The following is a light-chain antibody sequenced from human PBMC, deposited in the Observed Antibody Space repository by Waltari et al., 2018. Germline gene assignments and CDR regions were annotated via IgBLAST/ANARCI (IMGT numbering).Light chain of an antibody. V-gene: IGKV1-12*01. CDR3: QQSNTFPLT. J-gene: IGKJ4*01. CDR2: AAS. Sequence: DIQMTQSPSSVSASVGDRVTITCRASEDVSTWLAWYQQKPGKVPQLLIFAASVLRTGVSSRFTGSGSGTDFTLTLSSLEPEDFATYYCQQSNTFPLTFGGGTKVEIK. CDR1: EDVSTW.